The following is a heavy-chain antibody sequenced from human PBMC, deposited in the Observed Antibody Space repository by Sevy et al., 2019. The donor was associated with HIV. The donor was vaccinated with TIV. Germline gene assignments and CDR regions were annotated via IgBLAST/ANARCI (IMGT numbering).Heavy chain of an antibody. CDR2: ISSSSSYI. CDR3: ARTKGATVTTYDAFDI. J-gene: IGHJ3*02. D-gene: IGHD4-17*01. Sequence: GGSLRLSCAASGFTFSSYSMNWVRQAPGKGLEWVSSISSSSSYIYYADSVKGRFTISRDNAKNSLYLQMNSLRAEDTAVYYCARTKGATVTTYDAFDIWGQGTMVTDSS. V-gene: IGHV3-21*01. CDR1: GFTFSSYS.